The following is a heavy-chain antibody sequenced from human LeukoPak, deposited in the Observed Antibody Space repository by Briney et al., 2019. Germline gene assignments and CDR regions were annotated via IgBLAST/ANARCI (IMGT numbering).Heavy chain of an antibody. Sequence: SETLSLTCTVSGGSISSGIYYWAWIRQPPGKGLEWIGYIYYSGSTNYNPSLKSRVTISVDTSKNQFSLKLSSVTAADTAVYYCARVSIVGTTYDYWGQGTLVTVSS. CDR3: ARVSIVGTTYDY. V-gene: IGHV4-61*01. D-gene: IGHD1-26*01. J-gene: IGHJ4*02. CDR2: IYYSGST. CDR1: GGSISSGIYY.